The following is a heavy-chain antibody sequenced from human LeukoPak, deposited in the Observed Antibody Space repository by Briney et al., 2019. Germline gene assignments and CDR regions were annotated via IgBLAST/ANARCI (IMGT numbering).Heavy chain of an antibody. CDR1: GYTFTNYD. CDR2: FDPEDGET. J-gene: IGHJ4*02. CDR3: ATQQGFYDSSGYYLYY. Sequence: ASVKVSCTTSGYTFTNYDINWVRQAPGKGLEWMGGFDPEDGETIYAQKFQGRVTMTEDTSTDTAYMELSSLRSEDTAVYYCATQQGFYDSSGYYLYYWGQGTLVTVSS. V-gene: IGHV1-24*01. D-gene: IGHD3-22*01.